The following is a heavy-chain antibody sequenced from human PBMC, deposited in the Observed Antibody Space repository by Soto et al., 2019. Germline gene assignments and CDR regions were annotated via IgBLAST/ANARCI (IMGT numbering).Heavy chain of an antibody. CDR2: IYSGGST. Sequence: RRLSCAASGFIFSDFYMSWIRQAPGKGLEWVAVIYSGGSTYYADSVKGRFTISRDNSKNTLYLQMNSLRAEDTAVYYCAREHLAYCGGDCFTDHAFDIWGQGTMVTVSS. D-gene: IGHD2-21*02. J-gene: IGHJ3*02. V-gene: IGHV3-53*01. CDR1: GFIFSDFY. CDR3: AREHLAYCGGDCFTDHAFDI.